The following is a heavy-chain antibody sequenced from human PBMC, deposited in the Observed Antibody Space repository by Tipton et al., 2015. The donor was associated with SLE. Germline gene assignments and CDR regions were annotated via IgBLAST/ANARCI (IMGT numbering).Heavy chain of an antibody. CDR2: IDTRGST. V-gene: IGHV4-61*09. J-gene: IGHJ5*02. CDR3: ARGKGWFDP. Sequence: TLSLTCTVSGYSISSGTYYWSWIRQPAGKALECIGYIDTRGSTSYNPSLIGRVAISVDTSKNQFSLKLSSVTAADTAVYYCARGKGWFDPWGQGTLVTVSS. CDR1: GYSISSGTYY.